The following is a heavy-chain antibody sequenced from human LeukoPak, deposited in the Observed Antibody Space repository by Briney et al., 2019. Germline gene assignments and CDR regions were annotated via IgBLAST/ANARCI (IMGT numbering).Heavy chain of an antibody. D-gene: IGHD3-22*01. CDR3: ARDPDYDSSGYLDAFDI. V-gene: IGHV1-18*01. J-gene: IGHJ3*02. Sequence: ASVKVSCKASGYTFTSYGISWVRQAPGQGLEWMGWISAYNGNTNYAQKLQGRVTMTTDTSTSTAYMELRSLRSDDTAVYYCARDPDYDSSGYLDAFDIWGQGTMVTVSS. CDR2: ISAYNGNT. CDR1: GYTFTSYG.